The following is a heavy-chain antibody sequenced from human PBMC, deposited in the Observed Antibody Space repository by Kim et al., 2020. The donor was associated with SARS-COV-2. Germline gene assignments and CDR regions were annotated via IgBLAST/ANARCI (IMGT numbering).Heavy chain of an antibody. V-gene: IGHV3-30*03. D-gene: IGHD6-19*01. J-gene: IGHJ4*02. Sequence: YGDSVKGRFTISRDNSKNTLSLQMNSLSTEDTAVYFCAREAVAGTLYYDFWGQGTLVTVSS. CDR3: AREAVAGTLYYDF.